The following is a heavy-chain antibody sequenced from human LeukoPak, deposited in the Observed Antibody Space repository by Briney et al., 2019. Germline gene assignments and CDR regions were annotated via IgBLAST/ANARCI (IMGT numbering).Heavy chain of an antibody. CDR3: ARVEEYYYYGMDV. D-gene: IGHD3-3*01. Sequence: GASVKVSCKASGGTFSSYAISWVRQAPGQGLEWMGGIIPIFGTANYAQKFQGRVTITADESTSTAYMELSSLRSEDTAVYYCARVEEYYYYGMDVWGQGTTVTVSS. V-gene: IGHV1-69*13. CDR2: IIPIFGTA. CDR1: GGTFSSYA. J-gene: IGHJ6*02.